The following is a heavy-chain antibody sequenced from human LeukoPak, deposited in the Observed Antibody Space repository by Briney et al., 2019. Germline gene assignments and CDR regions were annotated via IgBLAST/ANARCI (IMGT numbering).Heavy chain of an antibody. Sequence: PSETLSLTCSVSGGSIRSYDWSWIRQPPGKGLEWIGYISYTGSTSFNPSLKSRVTMSGDTPKNQFSLRLSSVTAADTAVYYCVRVGGSPLGALDVWGQGTMVTVSS. J-gene: IGHJ3*01. V-gene: IGHV4-59*01. CDR1: GGSIRSYD. CDR2: ISYTGST. CDR3: VRVGGSPLGALDV. D-gene: IGHD1-14*01.